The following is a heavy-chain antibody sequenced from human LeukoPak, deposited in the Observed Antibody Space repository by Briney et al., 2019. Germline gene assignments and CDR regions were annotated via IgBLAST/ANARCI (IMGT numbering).Heavy chain of an antibody. CDR3: ARRTNSGYDY. D-gene: IGHD5-12*01. CDR2: INHSGST. J-gene: IGHJ4*02. Sequence: SETLSLTCAVYGGSFSGYYWSWIRQPPGKGLEWIGEINHSGSTNYNPSLKSRVTISVDTSKNQFSLKLSSVTAADTALYYCARRTNSGYDYWGQGTLVTVSS. CDR1: GGSFSGYY. V-gene: IGHV4-34*01.